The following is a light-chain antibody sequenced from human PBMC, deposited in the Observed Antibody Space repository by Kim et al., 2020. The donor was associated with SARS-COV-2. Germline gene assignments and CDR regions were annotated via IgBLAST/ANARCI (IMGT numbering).Light chain of an antibody. V-gene: IGLV2-23*02. CDR1: SSDVGNYNR. Sequence: QSALIQPASVSGSPGQSITISCTGTSSDVGNYNRVSWYQQYPGKVPKLMIYDVSKWPSGVSNRFSGSKSGNTASLTISGLQAEDEAYYYCSSYAGSFSLVFGGGTQLTVL. CDR3: SSYAGSFSLV. CDR2: DVS. J-gene: IGLJ3*02.